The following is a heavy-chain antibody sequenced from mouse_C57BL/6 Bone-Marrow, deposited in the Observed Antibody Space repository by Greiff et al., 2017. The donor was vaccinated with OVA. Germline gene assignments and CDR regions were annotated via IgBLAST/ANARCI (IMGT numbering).Heavy chain of an antibody. CDR1: GYSFTDYN. CDR3: ARWAITTVVARDWYFDV. CDR2: INPNYGTT. J-gene: IGHJ1*03. D-gene: IGHD1-1*01. Sequence: EVQLVESGPELVKPGASVKISCKASGYSFTDYNMNWVKQSNGKSLEWIGVINPNYGTTSYNQKFKGKATLTVDQSSSTAYMQLNSLTSEDSAVYYCARWAITTVVARDWYFDVWGTGTTVTVSS. V-gene: IGHV1-39*01.